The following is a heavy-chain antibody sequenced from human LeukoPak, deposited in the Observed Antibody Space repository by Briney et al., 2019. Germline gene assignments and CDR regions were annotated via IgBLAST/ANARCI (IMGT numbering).Heavy chain of an antibody. CDR3: AKGVWAKTQRIGFDY. V-gene: IGHV3-43*01. J-gene: IGHJ4*02. D-gene: IGHD3-16*01. CDR1: GFTFDDYT. Sequence: GGSLRLSCAASGFTFDDYTMHWVRQAPGKGLEWVSLISWDGSSTYYADSVKGRFTISRDNSKNSLYLQMNSLRTEATALYYCAKGVWAKTQRIGFDYWGQGTLVTVSS. CDR2: ISWDGSST.